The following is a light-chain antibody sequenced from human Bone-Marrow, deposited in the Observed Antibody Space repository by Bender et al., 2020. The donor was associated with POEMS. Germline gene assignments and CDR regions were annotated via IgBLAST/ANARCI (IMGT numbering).Light chain of an antibody. CDR2: EGT. CDR1: TSDVGSYNL. CDR3: AAWEDSLNGWV. V-gene: IGLV2-14*02. Sequence: QSALTQPASVSGSPGQSITISCTETTSDVGSYNLVSWYQQHPGNAPKLMIYEGTKRPSGVSNRFSGSKSGTSASLAISGLQSEDEADYYCAAWEDSLNGWVFGGGTKLTVL. J-gene: IGLJ3*02.